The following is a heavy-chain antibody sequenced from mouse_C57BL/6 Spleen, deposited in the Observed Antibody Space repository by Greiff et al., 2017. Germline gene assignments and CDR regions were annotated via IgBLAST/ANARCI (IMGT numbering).Heavy chain of an antibody. CDR3: ARHERVYFDY. J-gene: IGHJ2*01. CDR2: ISSGSSTI. CDR1: GFTFSDYG. V-gene: IGHV5-17*03. Sequence: EVKLMESGGGLVKPGGSLKLSCAASGFTFSDYGMHWVRQAPEKGLEWVAYISSGSSTIYYADTVKGRFTISRDNAKNTLYLQMSSLKSEDTAMYYCARHERVYFDYWGQGTTLTVSS.